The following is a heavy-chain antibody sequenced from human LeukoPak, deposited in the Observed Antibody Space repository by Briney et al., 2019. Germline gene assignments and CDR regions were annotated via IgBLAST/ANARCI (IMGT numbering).Heavy chain of an antibody. Sequence: GGSLRLSCAASGFTSSSYAMSWVRQAPGKGLEWVSAISGSGGSTYYADSVKGRFTISRDNSKNTLYLQMNSLRAEDTAVYYCAKKVKCSGGSCYTRFDYWGQGTLVTVSS. CDR1: GFTSSSYA. V-gene: IGHV3-23*01. CDR2: ISGSGGST. J-gene: IGHJ4*02. D-gene: IGHD2-15*01. CDR3: AKKVKCSGGSCYTRFDY.